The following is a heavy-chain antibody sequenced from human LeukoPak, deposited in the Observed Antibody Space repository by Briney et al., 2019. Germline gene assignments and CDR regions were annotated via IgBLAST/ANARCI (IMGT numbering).Heavy chain of an antibody. D-gene: IGHD6-13*01. V-gene: IGHV3-23*01. CDR2: ILSTGTT. Sequence: GGSLRLSCATSGFPFSTSAMTWVRQAPGKGLEWVSHILSTGTTYYADSVRGRFSISRDNAKNTLYLQMNSLRAEDTAVYYCAKERIAALFDYWGQGTLVTVSS. J-gene: IGHJ4*02. CDR1: GFPFSTSA. CDR3: AKERIAALFDY.